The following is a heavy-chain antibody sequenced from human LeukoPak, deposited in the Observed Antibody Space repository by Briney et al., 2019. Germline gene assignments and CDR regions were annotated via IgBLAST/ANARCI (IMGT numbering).Heavy chain of an antibody. V-gene: IGHV3-9*01. J-gene: IGHJ4*02. CDR3: AKSGTYSSSSGYIDS. D-gene: IGHD6-6*01. CDR2: ISWNSGNT. CDR1: RFTFDGYA. Sequence: GGSLRLSCAASRFTFDGYAMHWVRQAPGKDLEWVSSISWNSGNTDYAASVKGRFTISRDNAKKSLHLQMNSLRAEDTALYYCAKSGTYSSSSGYIDSWGQGTLVTVSS.